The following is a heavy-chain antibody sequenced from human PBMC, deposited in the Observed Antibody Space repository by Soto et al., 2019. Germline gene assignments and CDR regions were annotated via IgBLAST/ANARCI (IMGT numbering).Heavy chain of an antibody. V-gene: IGHV4-31*01. CDR3: ARDRRRSSWTQNHYYYYMDV. J-gene: IGHJ6*03. CDR2: IYYSGST. Sequence: QVQLQESGPGLVKPSQTLSLTCTVSGGSISSGGYYWSWIRQHPGKGLEWIGYIYYSGSTYYNPSLKSPVTISVHTSKNQISLKLSSVTAADTAVYSCARDRRRSSWTQNHYYYYMDVWGKGTTVTVSS. CDR1: GGSISSGGYY. D-gene: IGHD6-13*01.